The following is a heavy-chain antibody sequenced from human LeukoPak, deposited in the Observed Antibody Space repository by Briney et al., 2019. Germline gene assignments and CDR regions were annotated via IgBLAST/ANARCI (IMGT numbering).Heavy chain of an antibody. J-gene: IGHJ4*02. CDR3: ARMAAAGPFDY. CDR1: SGSISSSY. CDR2: IYHSATT. D-gene: IGHD6-13*01. Sequence: PSETLSLTCTVSSGSISSSYWSWIRQPPGKGLEWIGHIYHSATTNYSPSLKSRVTISLETSKNQFSLKLSSVTAADTAVYYCARMAAAGPFDYWGQGTLVTVSS. V-gene: IGHV4-59*08.